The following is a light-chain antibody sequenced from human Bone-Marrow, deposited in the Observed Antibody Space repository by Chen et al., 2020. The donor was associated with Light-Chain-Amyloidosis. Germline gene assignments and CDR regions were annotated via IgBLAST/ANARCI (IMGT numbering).Light chain of an antibody. Sequence: DIQMTHSPPSLSASVGDRLTITCRASQTINSYLNSYQQKPGKAPKLLIYAASNLERGVPSRFSGSGSGTDFALTIISLQPDDFATYFCQQSYISPFNFGGGTKVDIK. V-gene: IGKV1-39*01. CDR1: QTINSY. CDR3: QQSYISPFN. J-gene: IGKJ4*01. CDR2: AAS.